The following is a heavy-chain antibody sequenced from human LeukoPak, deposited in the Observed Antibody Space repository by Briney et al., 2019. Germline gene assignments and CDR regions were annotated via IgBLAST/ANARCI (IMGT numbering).Heavy chain of an antibody. J-gene: IGHJ4*02. CDR1: GFTFSSYA. Sequence: GGSLRLSCAASGFTFSSYAMHWVRQAPGKGLEWVAVISYDGSNKYYADSVKGRFTISRDNSKNTLYLQMNSLRAEDTAVYYCAKWDIVATIKEGFDYWGQGTLVTVSS. V-gene: IGHV3-30*04. CDR2: ISYDGSNK. CDR3: AKWDIVATIKEGFDY. D-gene: IGHD5-12*01.